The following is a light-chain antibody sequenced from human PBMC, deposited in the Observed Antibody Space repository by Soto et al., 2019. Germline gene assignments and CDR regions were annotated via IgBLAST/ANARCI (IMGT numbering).Light chain of an antibody. CDR3: QQSGSSPPIT. Sequence: EIVLTQSPATLSLSPGERATLSCRASQSVSSSYLAWYQQKPGQAPRLLIYGAYSRATGIPDRFSGSGSGTDFTLTIRRLEPEDFAVYYCQQSGSSPPITFGKGKRLEIK. CDR2: GAY. J-gene: IGKJ5*01. V-gene: IGKV3-20*01. CDR1: QSVSSSY.